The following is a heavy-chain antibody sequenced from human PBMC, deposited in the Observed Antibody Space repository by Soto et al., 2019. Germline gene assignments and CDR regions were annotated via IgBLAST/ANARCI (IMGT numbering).Heavy chain of an antibody. D-gene: IGHD5-12*01. CDR3: AKGRSGSGYDWDYFDY. CDR2: ISYDGSNK. V-gene: IGHV3-30*18. CDR1: GFTFSSYG. J-gene: IGHJ4*02. Sequence: QVQLVESGGGVVQPGRSLRLSCAASGFTFSSYGMHWVRQAPGKGLEWVAVISYDGSNKYYADSVKGRFTISRDNSKNTRYLQMNSLRAEDTAVYYCAKGRSGSGYDWDYFDYWGQGPQVTVSS.